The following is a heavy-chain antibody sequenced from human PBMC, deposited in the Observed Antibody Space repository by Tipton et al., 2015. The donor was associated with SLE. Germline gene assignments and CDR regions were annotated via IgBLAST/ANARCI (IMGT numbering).Heavy chain of an antibody. J-gene: IGHJ3*02. Sequence: TLSLTCTVSGGSISSHYWSWIRQPPGKGLEWIGYIYYSGSTYYNPSLKSRVTISVDTSKNQFSLRLSSVTAADTAVYYCARDAFRGAFDIWGQGTMVTVSS. CDR2: IYYSGST. D-gene: IGHD3-10*01. CDR3: ARDAFRGAFDI. CDR1: GGSISSHY. V-gene: IGHV4-59*11.